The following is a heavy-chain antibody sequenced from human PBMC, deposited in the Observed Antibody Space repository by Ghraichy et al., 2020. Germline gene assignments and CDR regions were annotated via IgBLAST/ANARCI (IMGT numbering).Heavy chain of an antibody. D-gene: IGHD2-15*01. V-gene: IGHV4-4*02. CDR1: GGSISSSNW. CDR2: IYHSGST. Sequence: SETLSLTCAVSGGSISSSNWWSWVRQPPGKGVGWIGEIYHSGSTNYNPSLKSRVTISVDKSKNQFSLKLSSVTAADTAVYYCATLVVVAATQRTPDAFDIWAKGTMVTVSS. J-gene: IGHJ3*02. CDR3: ATLVVVAATQRTPDAFDI.